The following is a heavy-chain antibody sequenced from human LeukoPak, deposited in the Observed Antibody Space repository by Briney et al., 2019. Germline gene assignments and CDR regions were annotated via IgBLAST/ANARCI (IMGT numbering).Heavy chain of an antibody. CDR2: IDEFGRAT. CDR1: GFSLSENC. Sequence: GGSLRLSCAASGFSLSENCMHWVRQAPGQGLVWVSRIDEFGRATFYADSVKGRFTISRDDATNTVYLQMNSLRADDTAIYFCTRDLVLGSGSYGHWGQGTLVTVSA. V-gene: IGHV3-74*01. CDR3: TRDLVLGSGSYGH. D-gene: IGHD3-10*01. J-gene: IGHJ1*01.